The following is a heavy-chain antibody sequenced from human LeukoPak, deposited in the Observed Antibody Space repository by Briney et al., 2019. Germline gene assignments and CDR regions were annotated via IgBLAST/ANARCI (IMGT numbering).Heavy chain of an antibody. CDR1: GGSFSGYY. J-gene: IGHJ4*02. CDR2: INHSGST. CDR3: ARERSGTYDFWSGYYKGKYYLDY. Sequence: PSETLSLTCAVYGGSFSGYYWSWLRQPPGKGLEWIGEINHSGSTNYNPSLKSRVTISVDTSKNQFSLKLSSVTAADTAVYYCARERSGTYDFWSGYYKGKYYLDYWGQGTLVTVSS. D-gene: IGHD3-3*01. V-gene: IGHV4-34*01.